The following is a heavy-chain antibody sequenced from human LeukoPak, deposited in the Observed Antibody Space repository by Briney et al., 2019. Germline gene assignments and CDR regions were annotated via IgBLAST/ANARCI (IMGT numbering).Heavy chain of an antibody. J-gene: IGHJ4*02. CDR3: AREGVVTSELVRYFDY. D-gene: IGHD4-23*01. CDR1: GFTFSNYW. CDR2: IKQDGSEK. V-gene: IGHV3-7*01. Sequence: PGGSLRLSCEASGFTFSNYWMTWVRQAPGKGLEWVANIKQDGSEKYYVDSVKGRFTISRDNAKNSLYLQMNSLRAEDTAVYYCAREGVVTSELVRYFDYWGQGTLVTVSS.